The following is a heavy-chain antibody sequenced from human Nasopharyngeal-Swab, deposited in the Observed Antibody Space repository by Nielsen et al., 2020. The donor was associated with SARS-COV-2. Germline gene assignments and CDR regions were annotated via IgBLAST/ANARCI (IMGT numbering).Heavy chain of an antibody. CDR1: GFNLSSDA. D-gene: IGHD6-13*01. CDR2: NSGSGGST. V-gene: IGHV3-23*01. Sequence: GGSLRLSCAASGFNLSSDAMSGVRQATGKGLEGVSANSGSGGSTYYADSVKGRFTISRDNSKNTLYLQINSLRAEDTAVYYCAKDLRSSSRGGMDVWGQGTTVTVSS. CDR3: AKDLRSSSRGGMDV. J-gene: IGHJ6*02.